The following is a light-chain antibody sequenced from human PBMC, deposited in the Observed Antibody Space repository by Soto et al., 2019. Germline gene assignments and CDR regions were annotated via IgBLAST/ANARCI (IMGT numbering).Light chain of an antibody. Sequence: QSVLTQPPSASGTPGQRVTISCFGGSSNMGTNTVGWYQQLPGAAPKVLTDVNDKRPSGVPDRFSGSNSGTSASLTSSGLQSEDEADYYCVAWYYNLDSQVFGTVTKLTVL. CDR2: VND. CDR1: SSNMGTNT. J-gene: IGLJ1*01. V-gene: IGLV1-44*01. CDR3: VAWYYNLDSQV.